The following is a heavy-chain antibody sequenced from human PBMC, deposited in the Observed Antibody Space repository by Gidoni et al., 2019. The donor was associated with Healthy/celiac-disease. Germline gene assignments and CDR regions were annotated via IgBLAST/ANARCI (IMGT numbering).Heavy chain of an antibody. CDR1: GASINSHY. Sequence: QVQLQESGPGLVKPSETLSLICSVSGASINSHYWTWIRQPPGKGLEWIGNIFYSGSTNYNPSLKGRVTISVDRSKNQFSLKLNSVTAADTAVYFCARTTRYSGYSYWGQGTLVAVSS. D-gene: IGHD5-12*01. V-gene: IGHV4-59*11. J-gene: IGHJ4*02. CDR3: ARTTRYSGYSY. CDR2: IFYSGST.